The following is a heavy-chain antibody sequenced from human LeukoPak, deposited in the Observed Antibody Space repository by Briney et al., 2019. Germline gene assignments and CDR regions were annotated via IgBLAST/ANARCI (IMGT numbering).Heavy chain of an antibody. CDR3: ARRGIQLWPHDDY. CDR1: GFTFSRYW. J-gene: IGHJ4*02. D-gene: IGHD5-18*01. Sequence: GGSLRLSCAASGFTFSRYWMHWLRQAPGKGPVWVSRISTDGSSTSYPDSVKGRFTISRDNAKNSLYLQMNSLRAEDTAVYYCARRGIQLWPHDDYWGQGTLVTVSS. V-gene: IGHV3-74*01. CDR2: ISTDGSST.